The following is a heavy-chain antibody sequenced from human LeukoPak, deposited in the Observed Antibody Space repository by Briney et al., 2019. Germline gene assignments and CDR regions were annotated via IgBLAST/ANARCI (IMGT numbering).Heavy chain of an antibody. J-gene: IGHJ4*02. D-gene: IGHD3-22*01. Sequence: ASVKVSCKASGYTFNSYSVSWVRQAPGQGLEWMGWISTYNGNTNYSQKLQGRVTMTTDTSTRTAYMELRSLRSDDTAVYYCARDAQYYYDSSGYYYVIDYWGQGTLVTVSS. CDR3: ARDAQYYYDSSGYYYVIDY. CDR2: ISTYNGNT. V-gene: IGHV1-18*01. CDR1: GYTFNSYS.